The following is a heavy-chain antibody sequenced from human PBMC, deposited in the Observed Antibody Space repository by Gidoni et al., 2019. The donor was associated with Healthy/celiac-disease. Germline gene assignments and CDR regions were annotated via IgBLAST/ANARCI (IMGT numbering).Heavy chain of an antibody. D-gene: IGHD6-13*01. Sequence: EVQLVESGGGLVQPGGSLRLSCAASGFTFSSYAMHWVRQAPGKGLEYVSAISSNGGSTYYANSVKGRFTISRDNSKNTLYLQMGSLRAEDMAVYYCARGPRKQQLVPVWFDPWGQGTLVTVSS. J-gene: IGHJ5*02. CDR1: GFTFSSYA. CDR3: ARGPRKQQLVPVWFDP. V-gene: IGHV3-64*01. CDR2: ISSNGGST.